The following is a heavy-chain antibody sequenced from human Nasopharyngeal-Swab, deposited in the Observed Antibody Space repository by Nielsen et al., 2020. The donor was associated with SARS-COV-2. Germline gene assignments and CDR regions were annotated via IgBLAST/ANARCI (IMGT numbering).Heavy chain of an antibody. Sequence: SQTLSLTCAVYGGSFSGYYWSWIRQPPGKGLEWIGYIYYSGSTNYNPSLKSRVTISVDTSKNQFSLKLSSVTAADTAVYYCARAKEWLYYMDVWGKGTTVTVSS. CDR3: ARAKEWLYYMDV. D-gene: IGHD3-3*01. CDR2: IYYSGST. CDR1: GGSFSGYY. V-gene: IGHV4-59*01. J-gene: IGHJ6*03.